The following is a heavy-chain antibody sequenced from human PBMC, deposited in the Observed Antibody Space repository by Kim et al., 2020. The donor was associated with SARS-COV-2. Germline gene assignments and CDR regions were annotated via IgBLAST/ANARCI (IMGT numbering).Heavy chain of an antibody. CDR2: INWNGDST. V-gene: IGHV3-20*04. J-gene: IGHJ6*03. CDR3: ARDPSSVRFNYYMDV. Sequence: GGSLRLSCAASGFSFDDYGMNWVRQAPGKGLEWVSGINWNGDSTGYADSVKGRFIISRENAKSSLYLQLNSLRAEDTALYYCARDPSSVRFNYYMDVWDKGTTVTVSS. D-gene: IGHD3-10*01. CDR1: GFSFDDYG.